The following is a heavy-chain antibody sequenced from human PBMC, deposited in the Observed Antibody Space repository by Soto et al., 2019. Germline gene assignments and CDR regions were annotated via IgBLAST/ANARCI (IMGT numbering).Heavy chain of an antibody. CDR2: IYYSGTT. Sequence: SETLSLTCTFSGASITSGGYYWTWIRQHPGKGLEWIGYIYYSGTTYYNPSLKSRFTVSVDTSKNQFSLKLSSVTATDTAVYYCARATLVGANFDAFDIWGQGT. V-gene: IGHV4-31*03. CDR3: ARATLVGANFDAFDI. CDR1: GASITSGGYY. D-gene: IGHD1-26*01. J-gene: IGHJ3*02.